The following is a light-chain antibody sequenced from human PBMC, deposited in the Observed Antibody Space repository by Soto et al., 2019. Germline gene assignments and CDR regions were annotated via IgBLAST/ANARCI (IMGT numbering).Light chain of an antibody. J-gene: IGLJ2*01. CDR3: SSYTSSSTVV. CDR1: SSDVGGYNY. CDR2: DVS. Sequence: QSALTQPASVSGSPGQSITISCTGTSSDVGGYNYVSWYQQHPGKVPKLMIYDVSNRPSGVPNRFSGSKSGNTASLTISGLQAEDEADYYCSSYTSSSTVVFGGGTK. V-gene: IGLV2-14*01.